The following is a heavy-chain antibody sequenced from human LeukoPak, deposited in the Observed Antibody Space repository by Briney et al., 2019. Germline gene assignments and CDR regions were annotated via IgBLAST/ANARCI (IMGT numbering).Heavy chain of an antibody. CDR1: GGSISSSSYY. CDR2: IYYSGST. J-gene: IGHJ4*02. CDR3: ARGTTGTTLQLDY. D-gene: IGHD1-1*01. Sequence: SETLSLTCTVSGGSISSSSYYWGWIRQPPGKGLEWIGSIYYSGSTYYNPSLKSRVTISVDTSKNQFSLKLSSVTAADTAVYYCARGTTGTTLQLDYWGQGTLVTVSS. V-gene: IGHV4-39*01.